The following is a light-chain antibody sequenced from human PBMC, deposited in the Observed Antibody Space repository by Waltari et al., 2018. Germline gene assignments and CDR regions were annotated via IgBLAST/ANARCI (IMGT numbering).Light chain of an antibody. CDR3: QQSYSAPRT. V-gene: IGKV1-39*01. J-gene: IGKJ1*01. CDR2: SAS. CDR1: QTILSY. Sequence: DIQMTQSPSSLSASVGDRVTIPCRASQTILSYLNWFQQTPGKAPELLIFSASALQSGVPSRFSGSGSGTNFTLTISSLRPEDFATYYCQQSYSAPRTFGQGTKVDFK.